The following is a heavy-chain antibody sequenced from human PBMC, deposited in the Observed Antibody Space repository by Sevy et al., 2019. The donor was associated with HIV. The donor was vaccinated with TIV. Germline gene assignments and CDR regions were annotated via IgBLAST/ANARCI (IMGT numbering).Heavy chain of an antibody. CDR3: ARVKWLRFEDYFDY. CDR1: GFTFSSYS. V-gene: IGHV3-21*01. D-gene: IGHD5-12*01. Sequence: GGSLRLSCAASGFTFSSYSMNWVRQAPGKGLEWVSSISSSSSYIYYADSVKGRFTISRDNAKNSLYLQMNSLRAEDTAVYYCARVKWLRFEDYFDYWGQGTLVTVSS. CDR2: ISSSSSYI. J-gene: IGHJ4*02.